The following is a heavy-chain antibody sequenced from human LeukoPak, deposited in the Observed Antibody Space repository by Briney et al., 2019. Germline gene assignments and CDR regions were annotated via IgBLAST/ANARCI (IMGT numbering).Heavy chain of an antibody. CDR2: INPNSGGT. CDR3: ARVPVGAPYYFDY. CDR1: GYTFTGYY. D-gene: IGHD1-26*01. J-gene: IGHJ4*02. V-gene: IGHV1-2*04. Sequence: ASVKVSCKASGYTFTGYYMHWVRQAPGQGLKWMGWINPNSGGTNYAQKFQGWVTMTRDTSISTAYMELSRLRSDDTAVYYCARVPVGAPYYFDYWGQGTLVTVSS.